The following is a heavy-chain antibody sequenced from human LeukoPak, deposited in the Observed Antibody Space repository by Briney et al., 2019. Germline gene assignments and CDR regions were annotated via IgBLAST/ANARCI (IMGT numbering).Heavy chain of an antibody. CDR2: IYYSGST. V-gene: IGHV4-59*08. CDR3: ARPDYGDWYFDL. CDR1: GGSISSYY. Sequence: PSETLSLTCTVSGGSISSYYWSWIRQPPGKGLEWIGYIYYSGSTNYNPSLKSRVTISVDTSKNQFSLKLSSVTAADTAVYYCARPDYGDWYFDLWGRGTLVTVSS. D-gene: IGHD4-17*01. J-gene: IGHJ2*01.